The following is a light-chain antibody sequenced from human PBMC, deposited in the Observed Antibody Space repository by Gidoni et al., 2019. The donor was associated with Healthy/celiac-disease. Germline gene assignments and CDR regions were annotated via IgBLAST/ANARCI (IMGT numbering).Light chain of an antibody. CDR2: SNH. CDR1: SSNIGSTT. Sequence: QSVLTQPPSASGTPGQRVTISCSGSSSNIGSTTLNWYQQLPGTAPKLLIYSNHQRPSGVPDRFSGSKSGTSASLAISGLQSEDEADYYCAAWDDSLNGYVFGTGTKVTVL. V-gene: IGLV1-44*01. CDR3: AAWDDSLNGYV. J-gene: IGLJ1*01.